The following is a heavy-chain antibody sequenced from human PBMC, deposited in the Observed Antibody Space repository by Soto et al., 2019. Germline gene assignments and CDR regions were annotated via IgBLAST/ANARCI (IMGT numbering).Heavy chain of an antibody. CDR1: ASTPSILW. Sequence: PRRSRRPACAPAASTPSILWMGWVRQPSVKGLGWDANKTQNGIERYSVNSVKGRFTIYRDNAKKSLYLKMISQRAKDTAVYYCAKRIAAQNYGMDVWGQGTTVTVSS. CDR3: AKRIAAQNYGMDV. J-gene: IGHJ6*02. V-gene: IGHV3-7*03. D-gene: IGHD6-6*01. CDR2: KTQNGIER.